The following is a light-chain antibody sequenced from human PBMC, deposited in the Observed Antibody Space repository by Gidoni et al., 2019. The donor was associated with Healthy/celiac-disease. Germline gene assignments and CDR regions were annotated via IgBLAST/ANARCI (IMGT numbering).Light chain of an antibody. J-gene: IGKJ3*01. CDR3: QQYNNWRGT. CDR2: GAS. V-gene: IGKV3-15*01. CDR1: QSVSSN. Sequence: SCRASQSVSSNLAWYQQKPGQAPRLLIYGASTRATGIPARFSGSGSGTEFTLTISSLQSEDFAVYYCQQYNNWRGTFGPGTKVEIK.